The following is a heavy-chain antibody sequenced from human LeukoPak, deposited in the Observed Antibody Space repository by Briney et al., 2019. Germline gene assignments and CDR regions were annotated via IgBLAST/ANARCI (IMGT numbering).Heavy chain of an antibody. Sequence: GRSLRLSCAASGFTFSSYAMHWVRQAPGKGLEWVAVISYDGSNKYYADSVKGRFTISRDNAKNSLYLQMNSLRAEDTAVYYCARDPRGGDFDYWGQGTLVTVSS. D-gene: IGHD3-16*01. CDR3: ARDPRGGDFDY. CDR1: GFTFSSYA. CDR2: ISYDGSNK. V-gene: IGHV3-30-3*01. J-gene: IGHJ4*02.